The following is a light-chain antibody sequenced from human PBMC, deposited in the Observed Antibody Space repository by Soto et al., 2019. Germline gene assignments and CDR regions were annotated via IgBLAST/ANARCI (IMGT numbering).Light chain of an antibody. J-gene: IGKJ4*01. CDR1: RTINTY. Sequence: DVRMTQSPSSLSASVVDTITITCRASRTINTYLNWFQQKPGEPPRLLIYGASTLHDGVPSRFSGSGSGADFTLTISGLQPEDFASYHCQQTYSDISFGGGTKGDIK. CDR2: GAS. V-gene: IGKV1-39*01. CDR3: QQTYSDIS.